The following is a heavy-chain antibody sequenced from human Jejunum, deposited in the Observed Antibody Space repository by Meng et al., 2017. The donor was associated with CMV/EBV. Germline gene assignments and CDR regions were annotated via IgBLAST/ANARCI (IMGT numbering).Heavy chain of an antibody. Sequence: GLTFSGDWMHWIRQAPGKGLMLVSRINSDGSTTNYADSVKGRFTISRDNANNTLYLLLNSLRAEDTAVYYCVTNLYCSGGACRNYWGQGTLVTVSS. D-gene: IGHD2-15*01. CDR3: VTNLYCSGGACRNY. CDR1: GLTFSGDW. V-gene: IGHV3-74*01. J-gene: IGHJ4*02. CDR2: INSDGSTT.